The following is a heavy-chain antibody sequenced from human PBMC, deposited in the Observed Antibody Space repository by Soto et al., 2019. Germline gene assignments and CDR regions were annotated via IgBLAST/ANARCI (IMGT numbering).Heavy chain of an antibody. CDR1: GFTFSSYA. J-gene: IGHJ3*02. CDR3: PGRGMWQQLYVPLDDFDI. D-gene: IGHD6-13*01. Sequence: EVQLLESGGGLVQPGGSLRLSCAASGFTFSSYAMSCVRQAPGKGLEWGSAISGSGGSTYYADSVKGRFTMSRDNAKNRMYLQMNSMRAEDTTVCYCPGRGMWQQLYVPLDDFDIWGQGTIVTV. CDR2: ISGSGGST. V-gene: IGHV3-23*01.